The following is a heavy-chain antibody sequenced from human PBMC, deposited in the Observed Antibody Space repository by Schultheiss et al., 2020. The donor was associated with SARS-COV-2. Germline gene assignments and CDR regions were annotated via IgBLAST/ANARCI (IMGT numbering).Heavy chain of an antibody. D-gene: IGHD3-10*01. CDR2: IYYSGST. V-gene: IGHV4-4*02. J-gene: IGHJ4*02. CDR3: ARGLRDGSGSYLGY. CDR1: GGSISSSNW. Sequence: SETLSLTCAVSGGSISSSNWWSWVRQPPGKGLEWIGYIYYSGSTYYNPSLKSRVTMSVDTSKSQFSLKLSSVTAADTAVYYCARGLRDGSGSYLGYWGQGTLVTVSS.